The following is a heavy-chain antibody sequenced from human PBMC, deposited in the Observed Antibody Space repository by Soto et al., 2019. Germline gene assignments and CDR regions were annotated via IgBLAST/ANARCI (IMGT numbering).Heavy chain of an antibody. Sequence: SETLSLTCTVSGGAISSGDYYWSWIRQPPGKGLEWIGYIYYSGSTYYNPSLKSRVTISVDTSKNQFSLKLSSVTAADTAVYYCARWGSPPYYYFDYWGQGTLVTVSS. CDR3: ARWGSPPYYYFDY. D-gene: IGHD1-26*01. J-gene: IGHJ4*02. CDR1: GGAISSGDYY. V-gene: IGHV4-30-4*01. CDR2: IYYSGST.